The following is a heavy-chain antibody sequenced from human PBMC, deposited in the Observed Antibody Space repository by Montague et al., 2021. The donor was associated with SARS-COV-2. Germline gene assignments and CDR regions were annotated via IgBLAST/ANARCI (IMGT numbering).Heavy chain of an antibody. V-gene: IGHV4-39*01. CDR1: GGSINSTTYY. CDR2: VYYTGSN. J-gene: IGHJ3*01. Sequence: SETLSLTCTVSGGSINSTTYYWAWIRQPPGKGLEWIGSVYYTGSNYYNPSLQSRVTISVDTSKKQFSLKLSSVTAADTGVYYCARHFPSGYTSGPDAFDLWGQGTMVTVSS. D-gene: IGHD5-24*01. CDR3: ARHFPSGYTSGPDAFDL.